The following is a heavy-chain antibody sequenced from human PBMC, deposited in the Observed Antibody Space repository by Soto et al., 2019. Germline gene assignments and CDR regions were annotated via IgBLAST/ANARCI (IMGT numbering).Heavy chain of an antibody. V-gene: IGHV4-4*02. CDR3: ARAKYSSSWYNGMDV. CDR1: GGSISSSNW. J-gene: IGHJ6*02. CDR2: IYHSGST. D-gene: IGHD6-13*01. Sequence: SETLSLTCAVSGGSISSSNWWSWVRQPPGKGLEWIGEIYHSGSTNYNPSLKSRVTISVDKSKNQFSLKLSSVTAADTAVYYCARAKYSSSWYNGMDVWGQGTTVTVSS.